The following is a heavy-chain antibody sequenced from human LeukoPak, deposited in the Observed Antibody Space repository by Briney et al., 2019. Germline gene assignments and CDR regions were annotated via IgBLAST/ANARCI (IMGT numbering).Heavy chain of an antibody. D-gene: IGHD3-10*01. J-gene: IGHJ4*02. Sequence: SDPLSLPCTVSGPSVSSGGYYWSWLPQPPGKGLEWYGYIYYSGSTNYNPSLKSRVTISVDTSKNQFSLKVSSVTAADTAVYYCARRGGSGRSFDYWGQGTLVTVSS. CDR3: ARRGGSGRSFDY. CDR2: IYYSGST. CDR1: GPSVSSGGYY. V-gene: IGHV4-61*08.